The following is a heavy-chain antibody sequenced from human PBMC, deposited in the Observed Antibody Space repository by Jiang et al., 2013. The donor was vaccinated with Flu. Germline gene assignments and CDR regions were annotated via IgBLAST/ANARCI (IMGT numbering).Heavy chain of an antibody. D-gene: IGHD3-9*01. V-gene: IGHV6-1*01. J-gene: IGHJ6*02. Sequence: NWIRQSPSRGLEWLGRTYYRSKWYNDYAVSVKSRITINPDTSKNQFSLQLNSVTPEDTAVYYCARVCDILTGLFCDWGQGTTVTVSS. CDR2: TYYRSKWYN. CDR3: ARVCDILTGLFCD.